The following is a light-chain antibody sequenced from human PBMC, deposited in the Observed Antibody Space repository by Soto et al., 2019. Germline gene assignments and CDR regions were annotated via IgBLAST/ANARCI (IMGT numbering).Light chain of an antibody. CDR2: GAS. CDR3: QQYGSPPIT. J-gene: IGKJ5*01. V-gene: IGKV3-20*01. CDR1: QSVSSSY. Sequence: PGERVTLSCRASQSVSSSYLNWYQQTPGQAPRLLLYGASTRATGIPARFSGSGSGPDFTLTINSLQPEDFAVYYCQQYGSPPITFGQGTRLEIK.